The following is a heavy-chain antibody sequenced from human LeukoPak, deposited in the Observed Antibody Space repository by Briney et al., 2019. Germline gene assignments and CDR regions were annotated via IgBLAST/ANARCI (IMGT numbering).Heavy chain of an antibody. D-gene: IGHD2-2*01. V-gene: IGHV1-8*03. J-gene: IGHJ5*02. CDR1: GYTFTSYG. CDR2: MNPNSGNT. CDR3: ARGLGYCSSTSCRGNWFDP. Sequence: ASVKVSCKASGYTFTSYGISWVRQATGQGLEWMGWMNPNSGNTGYAQKFQGRVTITRNTSISTAYMELSSLRSEDTAVYYCARGLGYCSSTSCRGNWFDPWGQGTLVTVSS.